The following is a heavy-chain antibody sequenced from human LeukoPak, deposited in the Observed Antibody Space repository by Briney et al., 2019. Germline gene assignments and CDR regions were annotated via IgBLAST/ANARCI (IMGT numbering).Heavy chain of an antibody. CDR1: GGSVSGTNYY. CDR2: IYYSGST. V-gene: IGHV4-39*07. J-gene: IGHJ4*02. D-gene: IGHD1-26*01. CDR3: ARLRSPGDFDY. Sequence: SETLSLTCSVSGGSVSGTNYYWAWIRQPPEKGLEWIGTIYYSGSTYYNVSLKSRVTISVDASKNQFSLNLSSVTAADTAVYYCARLRSPGDFDYWGQGTLVTVSS.